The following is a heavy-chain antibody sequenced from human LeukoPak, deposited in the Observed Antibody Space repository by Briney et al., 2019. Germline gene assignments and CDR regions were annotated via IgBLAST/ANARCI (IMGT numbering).Heavy chain of an antibody. J-gene: IGHJ4*02. CDR3: ARVKGSSWYVGDY. Sequence: PSETLSLTCAVYGGSLSGYYWSWIRQPPGKGLEWIGEINHSGSTNYNPSLKSRVTISVDTSKNQFSLKLSSVTAADTAVYYCARVKGSSWYVGDYWGQGTLVTVSS. D-gene: IGHD6-13*01. CDR2: INHSGST. V-gene: IGHV4-34*01. CDR1: GGSLSGYY.